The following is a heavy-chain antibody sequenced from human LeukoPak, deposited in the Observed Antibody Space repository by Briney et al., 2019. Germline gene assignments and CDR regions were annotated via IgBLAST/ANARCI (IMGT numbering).Heavy chain of an antibody. CDR2: INSDGSSA. CDR3: ARGSDYYGMDV. Sequence: GGSLRLSCAASGFTFSNYWMHWVRQAPGKGLVWVSRINSDGSSATYADSVKGRFTISRGNAKNTPYLQMNSLRAEDTAVYYCARGSDYYGMDVWGQGTTVTVSS. D-gene: IGHD2-15*01. V-gene: IGHV3-74*03. CDR1: GFTFSNYW. J-gene: IGHJ6*02.